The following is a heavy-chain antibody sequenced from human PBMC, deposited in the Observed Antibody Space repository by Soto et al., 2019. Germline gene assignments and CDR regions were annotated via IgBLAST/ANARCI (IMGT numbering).Heavy chain of an antibody. J-gene: IGHJ6*02. D-gene: IGHD3-10*01. CDR2: ISAYNGNT. Sequence: WASVKVSCKASGYTFTSYGISWVRQAPGQGLEWMGWISAYNGNTNYAQKLQGRVTMTTDTSTSTAYMELRSLRSDDTAVYYCASHDGSGSYYYGMDVWGQGTTVTVSS. CDR1: GYTFTSYG. V-gene: IGHV1-18*04. CDR3: ASHDGSGSYYYGMDV.